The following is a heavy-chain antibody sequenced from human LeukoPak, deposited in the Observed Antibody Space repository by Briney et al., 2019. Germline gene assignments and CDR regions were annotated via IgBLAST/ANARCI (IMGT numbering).Heavy chain of an antibody. CDR2: IKQDGSEK. D-gene: IGHD6-6*01. CDR3: AREGSSSAPYFDY. J-gene: IGHJ4*02. CDR1: GFTFSSYW. Sequence: GGSLRLSCAASGFTFSSYWMSWVRQAPGKGLEWVANIKQDGSEKYYVDSVKGRFTISRDNAKNSLYLQMNSLRAEDTAVYYCAREGSSSAPYFDYWGQGTLVTVSS. V-gene: IGHV3-7*01.